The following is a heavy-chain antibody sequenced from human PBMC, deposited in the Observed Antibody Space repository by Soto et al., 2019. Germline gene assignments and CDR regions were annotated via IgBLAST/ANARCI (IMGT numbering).Heavy chain of an antibody. Sequence: QPGGSLRLSCAVSGFTFSSYAMTWVRQAPGKGLEWVSAISGGGGSTYYADSVKGRFTISRDNSKNTLYLQMNSLRAEDTAVYYCAKEGWAHGKMDVWGQGTKVTVSS. CDR1: GFTFSSYA. V-gene: IGHV3-23*01. D-gene: IGHD1-1*01. CDR3: AKEGWAHGKMDV. CDR2: ISGGGGST. J-gene: IGHJ6*02.